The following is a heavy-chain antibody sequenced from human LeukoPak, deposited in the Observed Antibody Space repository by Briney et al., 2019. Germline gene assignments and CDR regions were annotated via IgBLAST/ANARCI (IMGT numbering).Heavy chain of an antibody. D-gene: IGHD1-1*01. CDR2: IILLTTTA. J-gene: IGHJ4*02. CDR3: ARAVNSAFIWKDDGLVY. V-gene: IGHV1-69*13. Sequence: TAKDSCKASAGTFTSYTISWVRQAPGQGLECMGGIILLTTTANYAQNIQGRFTITSDESTSTAYMELSSLRSEDTAVYYGARAVNSAFIWKDDGLVYWGQGTLVTVSS. CDR1: AGTFTSYT.